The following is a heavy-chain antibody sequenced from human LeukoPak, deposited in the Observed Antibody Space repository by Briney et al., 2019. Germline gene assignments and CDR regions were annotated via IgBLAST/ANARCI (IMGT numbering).Heavy chain of an antibody. CDR2: ISDDGRSK. V-gene: IGHV3-30*18. D-gene: IGHD4-17*01. CDR1: GFTFISYG. J-gene: IGHJ4*02. CDR3: AKRASDYADYVTYFDY. Sequence: PGGSLRLSCAASGFTFISYGMRWARHAPGKGLEWVAAISDDGRSKDYAHSVEGRVTITRDNSKDTLYLQMNSRRDEDTAVYCCAKRASDYADYVTYFDYWGQGTLVTVSS.